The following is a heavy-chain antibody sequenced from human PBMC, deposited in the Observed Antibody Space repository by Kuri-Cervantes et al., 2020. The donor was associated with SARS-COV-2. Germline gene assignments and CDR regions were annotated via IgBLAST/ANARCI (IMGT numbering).Heavy chain of an antibody. D-gene: IGHD3-10*01. CDR1: GFTFSSYA. J-gene: IGHJ3*02. Sequence: GGSLRLSCEASGFTFSSYAMHWVRQAPGKGLEGVVVISYDGSNKYYANSVKGRFTISRDNSKNTLYLQMNSLRAEDTALYYCARDLIFVAYNRGTGDFDIWGQGRMVPSPQ. CDR2: ISYDGSNK. V-gene: IGHV3-30-3*01. CDR3: ARDLIFVAYNRGTGDFDI.